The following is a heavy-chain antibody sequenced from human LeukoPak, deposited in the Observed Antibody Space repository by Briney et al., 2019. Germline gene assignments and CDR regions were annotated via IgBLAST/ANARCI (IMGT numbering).Heavy chain of an antibody. V-gene: IGHV1-2*06. CDR1: GYTFTGYY. CDR2: INPNSGGT. D-gene: IGHD3-9*01. CDR3: ARDDHDILTGYYSGY. J-gene: IGHJ4*02. Sequence: ASVKVSCKASGYTFTGYYMHWVRQAPGQGLEWMGRINPNSGGTNYAQKFQGRVTMTRDTSISTAYMELSRLRSDDTAVYYCARDDHDILTGYYSGYWGQGTLVTVSS.